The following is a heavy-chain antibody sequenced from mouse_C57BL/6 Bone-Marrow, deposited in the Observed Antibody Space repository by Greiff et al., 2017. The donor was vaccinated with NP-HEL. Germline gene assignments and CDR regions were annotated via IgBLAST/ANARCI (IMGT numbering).Heavy chain of an antibody. Sequence: QVQLKESGAELARPGASVKLSCKASGYTFTSYGISWVKQRTGQGLEWIGEIYPRSGNTYYNEKFKGKATLTADKSSSTAYMELRSLTSEDSAVYFCGDYGSSLYAMDYWGQGTSVTVSS. CDR3: GDYGSSLYAMDY. CDR1: GYTFTSYG. V-gene: IGHV1-81*01. D-gene: IGHD1-1*01. CDR2: IYPRSGNT. J-gene: IGHJ4*01.